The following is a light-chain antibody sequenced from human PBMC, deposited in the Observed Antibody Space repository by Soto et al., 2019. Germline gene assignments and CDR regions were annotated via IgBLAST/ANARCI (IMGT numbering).Light chain of an antibody. CDR1: SSDVGGYNY. CDR2: DVN. Sequence: QSVLTQPRSVSGSPGQSVTISCTGTSSDVGGYNYVSWYQQHPGKAHKLMIYDVNKRPSGVPDRFSGSKSGNTASLTISGLQAEDEADYYCCSYAGSYTLVFGTGTKVTVL. J-gene: IGLJ1*01. V-gene: IGLV2-11*01. CDR3: CSYAGSYTLV.